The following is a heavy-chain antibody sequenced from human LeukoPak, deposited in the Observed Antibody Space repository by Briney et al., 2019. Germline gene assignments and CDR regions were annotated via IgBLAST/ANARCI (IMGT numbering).Heavy chain of an antibody. CDR2: ISGRGSST. V-gene: IGHV3-23*01. CDR3: AKERSLANFDY. Sequence: GGSLRLSCATSALTFSSYAMSWVRQAPGKGLEWVSGISGRGSSTYYADSVKGRFTISRDNAKNSLYLQMNSLRAEDTAVYYCAKERSLANFDYWGQGTLVTVSS. CDR1: ALTFSSYA. J-gene: IGHJ4*02.